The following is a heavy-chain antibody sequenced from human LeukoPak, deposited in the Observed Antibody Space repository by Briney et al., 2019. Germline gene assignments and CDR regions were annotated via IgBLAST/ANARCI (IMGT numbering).Heavy chain of an antibody. CDR1: GGTFSSYA. CDR3: ARSLHNPHNSRRSDYYYYMDV. CDR2: IIPIFGTA. D-gene: IGHD5-24*01. V-gene: IGHV1-69*05. Sequence: SVKVSCKASGGTFSSYAISWVRQAPGQGLEWMGGIIPIFGTANYAQKFQGRVTITTDESTSTAYMELSSLRSEDTAVYYCARSLHNPHNSRRSDYYYYMDVWGKGTTVTVSS. J-gene: IGHJ6*03.